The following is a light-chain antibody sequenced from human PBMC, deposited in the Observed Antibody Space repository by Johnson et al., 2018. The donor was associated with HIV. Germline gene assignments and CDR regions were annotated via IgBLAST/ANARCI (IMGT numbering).Light chain of an antibody. CDR2: EHN. CDR3: GTWASGLSAGV. Sequence: QAVLTQPPSVSAAPGQRVTISCSGGIANIGNNYVSWYQQLPGTAPKLLIYEHNKRPSGIPDRFSGSKSGTSATLDISGLQTGDEADYYCGTWASGLSAGVFGTGTKVTVL. CDR1: IANIGNNY. V-gene: IGLV1-51*02. J-gene: IGLJ1*01.